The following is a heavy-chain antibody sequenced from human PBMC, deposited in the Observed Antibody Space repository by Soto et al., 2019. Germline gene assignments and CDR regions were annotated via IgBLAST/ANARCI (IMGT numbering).Heavy chain of an antibody. D-gene: IGHD4-17*01. CDR3: ARDLPINGVQRQTLFDY. CDR1: GFTFSSYS. Sequence: GGSLRLSCAASGFTFSSYSMNWVRQAPGKGLEWVSYIVSSSSTIYYADSVKGRFTISRDNAKNSLYLQMNSLRAEDTAVYYCARDLPINGVQRQTLFDYWGQGTLVTVSS. J-gene: IGHJ4*02. CDR2: IVSSSSTI. V-gene: IGHV3-48*01.